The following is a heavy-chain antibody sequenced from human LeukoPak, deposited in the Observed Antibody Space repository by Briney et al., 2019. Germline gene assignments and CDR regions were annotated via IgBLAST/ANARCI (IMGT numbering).Heavy chain of an antibody. CDR1: GFTVSSNY. CDR2: IYSGGST. J-gene: IGHJ4*02. CDR3: ASNMVRGVIEVDY. D-gene: IGHD3-10*01. Sequence: GGSLRLSCAASGFTVSSNYMSWVSQAPGKWLEWVSVIYSGGSTYYADSVKGRFTISRDNSKNTLYLQMNSLRAEDTAVYYCASNMVRGVIEVDYWGLGTLVTVSS. V-gene: IGHV3-66*01.